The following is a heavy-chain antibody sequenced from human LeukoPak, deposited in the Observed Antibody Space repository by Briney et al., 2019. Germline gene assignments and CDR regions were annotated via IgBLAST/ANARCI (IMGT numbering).Heavy chain of an antibody. J-gene: IGHJ4*02. CDR2: IIPIFGTA. CDR3: ASGGSRPRGASSSWYRYYFDY. V-gene: IGHV1-69*06. Sequence: GSSVKVSCKASGGTFSSYAISWVRQAPGQGLEWMGGIIPIFGTANYAQKFQGRVTITADKSTSTAYMELSSLRSEDTAVYYCASGGSRPRGASSSWYRYYFDYWGQGTLVTVSS. D-gene: IGHD6-13*01. CDR1: GGTFSSYA.